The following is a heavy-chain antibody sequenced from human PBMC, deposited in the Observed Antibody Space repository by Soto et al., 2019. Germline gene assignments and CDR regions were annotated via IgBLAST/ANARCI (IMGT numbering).Heavy chain of an antibody. CDR3: AKHYFDYYSYMDV. CDR1: GFTFSTYA. Sequence: EVQLLESGGGLVQPGGSLRLSCAASGFTFSTYAMSWVRQAPGKGLEWVSGLSGNGDSTDYADSVKGRFTISRDNSKNTLYLQVNSLRAEDTAVYYCAKHYFDYYSYMDVWGKGTTVTVSS. D-gene: IGHD1-26*01. CDR2: LSGNGDST. V-gene: IGHV3-23*01. J-gene: IGHJ6*03.